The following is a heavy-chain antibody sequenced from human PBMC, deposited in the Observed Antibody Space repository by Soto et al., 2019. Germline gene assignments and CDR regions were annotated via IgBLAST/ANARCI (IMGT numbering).Heavy chain of an antibody. CDR2: IYSSGSI. CDR3: ARDLRITMIVVVIKAFTRGGMAV. V-gene: IGHV3-66*03. J-gene: IGHJ6*02. D-gene: IGHD3-22*01. CDR1: GFSVNNND. Sequence: PGGSLRLSCATTGFSVNNNDMSWVRQAPGKGLEWVSLIYSSGSIKYADSVKGRFTISRDNSKNTLYLQMNSLRAEDTAVYYCARDLRITMIVVVIKAFTRGGMAVWGQGTTVTVSS.